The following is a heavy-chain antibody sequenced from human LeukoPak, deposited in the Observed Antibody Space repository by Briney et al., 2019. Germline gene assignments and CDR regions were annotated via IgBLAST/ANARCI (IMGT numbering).Heavy chain of an antibody. CDR1: GGSISGYY. D-gene: IGHD5-24*01. CDR3: ARDGPPRDEGLDY. CDR2: IYYSGST. J-gene: IGHJ4*02. V-gene: IGHV4-59*01. Sequence: SETLSLTCTVSGGSISGYYWSWIRQPPGKGLEWIGYIYYSGSTNYNPSLKSRVTISVDTSKNQFSLKLSSVTAADTAVYYCARDGPPRDEGLDYWGQGTLVTVSS.